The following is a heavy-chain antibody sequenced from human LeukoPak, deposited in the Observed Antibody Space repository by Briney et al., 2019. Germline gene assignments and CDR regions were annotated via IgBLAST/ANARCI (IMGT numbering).Heavy chain of an antibody. CDR2: IKQDGSEK. D-gene: IGHD3-10*01. CDR1: GVTFSSYW. Sequence: GGSLRLSCAASGVTFSSYWMSWVRQAPGKGLEWVADIKQDGSEKYYVDSVKGRFTISRDNAKNSLYLQMNSLRAEDTAVYYCARFSGSGSLYNFDYWGQGTLVTVSS. V-gene: IGHV3-7*03. J-gene: IGHJ4*02. CDR3: ARFSGSGSLYNFDY.